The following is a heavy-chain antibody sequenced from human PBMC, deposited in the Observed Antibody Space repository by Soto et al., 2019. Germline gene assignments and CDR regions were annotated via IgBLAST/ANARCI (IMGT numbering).Heavy chain of an antibody. Sequence: PSETLSLTCTVSGGSISSSSNHLGWIRKPPGKGLEWIGNIYYSENTYYNPSLKSRVTISVDTSKNQFSLRLTSVTAADTAVYYCAPHPQYGPLDPWGQEPRFTVS. CDR3: APHPQYGPLDP. CDR1: GGSISSSSNH. D-gene: IGHD4-17*01. CDR2: IYYSENT. J-gene: IGHJ5*02. V-gene: IGHV4-39*01.